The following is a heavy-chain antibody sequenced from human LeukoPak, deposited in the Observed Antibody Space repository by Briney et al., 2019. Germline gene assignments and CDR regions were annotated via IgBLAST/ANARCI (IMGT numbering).Heavy chain of an antibody. V-gene: IGHV3-21*01. D-gene: IGHD3-22*01. Sequence: GGSLRLSCAASGFTFSSYSMNWVRQAPGKGLEWVSSISSSSSYIYYADSVKGRFTISRDNAKNSLYLQMNSLRAEDTAVYYCARSSGYYHDAFDIWGQGTMVTVSS. CDR1: GFTFSSYS. J-gene: IGHJ3*02. CDR2: ISSSSSYI. CDR3: ARSSGYYHDAFDI.